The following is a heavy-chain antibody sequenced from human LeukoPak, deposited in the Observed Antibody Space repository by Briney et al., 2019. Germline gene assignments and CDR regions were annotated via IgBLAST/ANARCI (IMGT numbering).Heavy chain of an antibody. CDR3: ARTNYYGSGSFYYYMDV. V-gene: IGHV4-39*07. CDR2: IYYSGST. CDR1: GGSISSSSYY. D-gene: IGHD3-10*01. Sequence: SETLSLTCTVSGGSISSSSYYWGWIRQPPGKGLEWIGSIYYSGSTYYNPSLKSRVTISVDTSKNQFSLKLSSVTAADTAVYYCARTNYYGSGSFYYYMDVWGKGTTVTVSS. J-gene: IGHJ6*03.